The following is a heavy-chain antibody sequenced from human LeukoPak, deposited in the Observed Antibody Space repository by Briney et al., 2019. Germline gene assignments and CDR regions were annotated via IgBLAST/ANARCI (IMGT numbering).Heavy chain of an antibody. CDR3: ARHPHTNWNDEARWFDP. V-gene: IGHV3-11*01. D-gene: IGHD1-1*01. J-gene: IGHJ5*02. Sequence: GGSLRLSCAASGFTFSDYYMSWIRQAPGKGLEWVSYISSSGSTIYYADSVKGRFTISRDNAKNSLYLQMNSLRAEDTAVYYCARHPHTNWNDEARWFDPWGQGTLVTVSS. CDR1: GFTFSDYY. CDR2: ISSSGSTI.